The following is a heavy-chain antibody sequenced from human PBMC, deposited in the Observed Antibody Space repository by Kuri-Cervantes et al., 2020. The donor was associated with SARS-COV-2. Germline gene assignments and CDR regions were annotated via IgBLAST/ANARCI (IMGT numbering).Heavy chain of an antibody. CDR2: ISAYNGNT. D-gene: IGHD3-22*01. Sequence: ASVKVSCKASGYTFTSYGISWVRQAPGQGLEWMGWISAYNGNTKYAQKLQGRVTMTTDTSTSTAYMELRSLRSDDTAVYYCARDERYDSSGYYPFDYWGQGTLVTVSS. J-gene: IGHJ4*02. V-gene: IGHV1-18*01. CDR3: ARDERYDSSGYYPFDY. CDR1: GYTFTSYG.